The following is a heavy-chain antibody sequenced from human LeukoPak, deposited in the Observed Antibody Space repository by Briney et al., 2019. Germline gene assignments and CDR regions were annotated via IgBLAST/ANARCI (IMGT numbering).Heavy chain of an antibody. D-gene: IGHD4-17*01. CDR1: GYSFSTQH. V-gene: IGHV3-21*01. J-gene: IGHJ6*02. Sequence: GGPLRLSCSVSGYSFSTQHNNWVRQTTGKGVEWVSSFCRSSIHIQYADSVKGRFTISRDNAKNSLYLQMNSLRAEDTAVYYCANSGTTGDYWGYYGMDVWGQGPTVTVSS. CDR2: FCRSSIHI. CDR3: ANSGTTGDYWGYYGMDV.